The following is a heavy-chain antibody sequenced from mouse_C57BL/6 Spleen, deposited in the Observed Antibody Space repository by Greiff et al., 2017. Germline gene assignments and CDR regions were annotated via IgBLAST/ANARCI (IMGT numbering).Heavy chain of an antibody. CDR2: LYPGDGDT. CDR3: AREDYGSSYGFAY. J-gene: IGHJ3*01. Sequence: QVQLQQSGAELVKPGASVKISCKASGYAFSSYWMNWVKQRPGKGLEWIGQLYPGDGDTTYNGKFTGKATLTADKSYSTAYMQLSSLTSEDSAVYVCAREDYGSSYGFAYWGQGTLVTVSA. V-gene: IGHV1-80*01. CDR1: GYAFSSYW. D-gene: IGHD1-1*01.